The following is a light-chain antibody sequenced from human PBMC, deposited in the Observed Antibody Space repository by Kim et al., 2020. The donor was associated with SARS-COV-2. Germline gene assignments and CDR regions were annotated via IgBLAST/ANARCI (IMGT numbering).Light chain of an antibody. J-gene: IGLJ2*01. CDR2: RNS. V-gene: IGLV1-47*01. Sequence: QAVVTQPPSASGAPGQRVTISCSGSRSNIGSNNVYWYQQFSGTAPKLLIYRNSQRPSEVPDRFSGSKSDTSASLAISGLRSEDEAVYYCETWDDNLSGPLFGGGTQLTVL. CDR3: ETWDDNLSGPL. CDR1: RSNIGSNN.